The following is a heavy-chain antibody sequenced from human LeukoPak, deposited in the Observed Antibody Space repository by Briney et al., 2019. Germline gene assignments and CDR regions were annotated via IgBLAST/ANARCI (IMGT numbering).Heavy chain of an antibody. J-gene: IGHJ4*02. V-gene: IGHV1-2*02. CDR2: INPNSGGT. Sequence: ASVKVSCKASGYTFTGYYMHWVRQAPRQGLEWMGWINPNSGGTNYAQKLQGRVTMTTDTSTSTAYMELRSLRSDDTAVYYCARGSRDIVVVPAAFPDYWGQGTLVTVSS. CDR1: GYTFTGYY. D-gene: IGHD2-2*01. CDR3: ARGSRDIVVVPAAFPDY.